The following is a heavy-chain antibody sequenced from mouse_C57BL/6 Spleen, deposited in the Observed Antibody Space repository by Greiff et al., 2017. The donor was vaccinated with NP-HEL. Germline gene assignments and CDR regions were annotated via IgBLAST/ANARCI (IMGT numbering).Heavy chain of an antibody. V-gene: IGHV1-52*01. J-gene: IGHJ2*01. CDR1: GYTFTSYW. Sequence: VQLQQPGAELVRPGSSVKLSCKASGYTFTSYWMHWVKQRPIQGLEWIGNIDPSDSETHYNQKFKDKATLTVDKSSSTAYMQLSSLTAEDSAVYYGARYRGALDYGGQGTTLTVSS. CDR3: ARYRGALDY. CDR2: IDPSDSET.